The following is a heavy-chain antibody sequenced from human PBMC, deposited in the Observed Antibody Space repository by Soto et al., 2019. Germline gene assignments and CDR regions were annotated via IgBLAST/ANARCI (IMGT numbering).Heavy chain of an antibody. CDR2: IYYSGST. V-gene: IGHV4-31*03. J-gene: IGHJ3*02. D-gene: IGHD3-10*01. CDR1: GGSISSGGYY. CDR3: ASAPVRGVIITGNAFDI. Sequence: QVQLQESGPGLVKPSQTLSLTCTVSGGSISSGGYYWSWIRQHPGKGLEWIGYIYYSGSTYYNPSLKSRVTISVDTSKNHFSLKLSSVTVAETAVYYCASAPVRGVIITGNAFDIRGQGTMVTVSS.